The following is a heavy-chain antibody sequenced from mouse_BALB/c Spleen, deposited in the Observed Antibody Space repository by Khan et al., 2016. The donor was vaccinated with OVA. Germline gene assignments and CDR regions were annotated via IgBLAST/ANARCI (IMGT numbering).Heavy chain of an antibody. V-gene: IGHV1-4*01. Sequence: QVQLQQSGAELARPGASVKMSCKASGYTFTNYMMHWVKQRPGQGLEWIGYINPSSFYTNYNQKFKDKATLTADKSSSTAYMQLSSLTSEASAIYYRSRGWFYGSRGYFDYWRQGTTLTISS. D-gene: IGHD1-1*01. CDR1: GYTFTNYM. CDR2: INPSSFYT. J-gene: IGHJ2*01. CDR3: SRGWFYGSRGYFDY.